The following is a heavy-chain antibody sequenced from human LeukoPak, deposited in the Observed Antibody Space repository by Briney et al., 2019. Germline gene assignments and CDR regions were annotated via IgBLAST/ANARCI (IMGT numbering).Heavy chain of an antibody. Sequence: PGGSLRLSCAASGFTVSSCYMSWVRQAPGKGLEWVSVLYSDGSTYYADSVKGRFTISRDNSRNTLFLQMNNLRAEDTASYYCARAAYDSNGYTANHDYWGQGTLVTVSS. D-gene: IGHD3-22*01. CDR1: GFTVSSCY. CDR3: ARAAYDSNGYTANHDY. J-gene: IGHJ4*02. CDR2: LYSDGST. V-gene: IGHV3-53*01.